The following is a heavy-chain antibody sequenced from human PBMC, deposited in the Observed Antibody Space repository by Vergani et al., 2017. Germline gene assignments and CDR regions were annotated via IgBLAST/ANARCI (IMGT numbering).Heavy chain of an antibody. J-gene: IGHJ6*02. Sequence: QVQLQESGPGLVKPSQTLSLTCTVSGGSISSGSYYWSWIRQPAGKGLEWIGRIYTSGSTNYNPSLKSRVTISVDTSKNQFSLKLSSVTAADTAVYYCARNFGSSWYTNGMDVWGQGP. D-gene: IGHD6-13*01. CDR3: ARNFGSSWYTNGMDV. CDR2: IYTSGST. CDR1: GGSISSGSYY. V-gene: IGHV4-61*02.